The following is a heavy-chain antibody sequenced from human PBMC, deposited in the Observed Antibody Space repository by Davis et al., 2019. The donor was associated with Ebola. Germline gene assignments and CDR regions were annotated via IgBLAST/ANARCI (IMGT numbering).Heavy chain of an antibody. J-gene: IGHJ4*02. CDR3: ARYSAYYFVY. D-gene: IGHD1-26*01. CDR1: GGSVSSGGYY. CDR2: IHYSGST. Sequence: MPSETLSLTCTVSGGSVSSGGYYWNWIRQPPGKGLEWIGYIHYSGSTNTNPSLKSRVTMSVDTSKNQFSLKLNSVTAADTAVYYCARYSAYYFVYWGQGTLVTVSS. V-gene: IGHV4-61*08.